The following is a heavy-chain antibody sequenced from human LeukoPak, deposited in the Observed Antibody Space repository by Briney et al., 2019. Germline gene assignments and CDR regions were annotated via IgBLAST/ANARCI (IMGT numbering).Heavy chain of an antibody. D-gene: IGHD3-3*01. CDR2: MNPNSGNT. Sequence: GASVKVSCKASGYTFTSYDINWVRQATGQGLEWMGWMNPNSGNTGYAQKFQGRVTITRNTSISTAYMELSSLRSEDTAVYYCARVMVNWSGYCKGSLGYWGQGTLVTVSS. V-gene: IGHV1-8*03. CDR3: ARVMVNWSGYCKGSLGY. J-gene: IGHJ4*02. CDR1: GYTFTSYD.